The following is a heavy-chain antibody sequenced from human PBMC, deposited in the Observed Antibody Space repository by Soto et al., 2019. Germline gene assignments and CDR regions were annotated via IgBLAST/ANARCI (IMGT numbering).Heavy chain of an antibody. V-gene: IGHV4-61*08. D-gene: IGHD1-20*01. CDR2: IYYSGST. J-gene: IGHJ4*02. CDR1: GGSISSGGYY. Sequence: PSETLSLTCTVSGGSISSGGYYWSWIRQHPGKGLEWIGYIYYSGSTNYNPSLRSRVTISVDTSKNQFSLKLSSVTAADTAVYYCARYKGNIISYYFDYWGQGTLVTVSS. CDR3: ARYKGNIISYYFDY.